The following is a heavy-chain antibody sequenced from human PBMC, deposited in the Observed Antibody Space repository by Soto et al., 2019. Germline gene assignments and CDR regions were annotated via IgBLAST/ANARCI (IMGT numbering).Heavy chain of an antibody. Sequence: PGQSLKISCKGSGYNFAGYWIAWVRQMPGKGLELMGIIYPSDSDTRYRPSFQGQVTISADKSISSAYLQWSSLRASDTAMYYCARGGVSTRTFDYWGHGTTATVSS. CDR3: ARGGVSTRTFDY. CDR2: IYPSDSDT. D-gene: IGHD3-3*01. J-gene: IGHJ4*01. V-gene: IGHV5-51*01. CDR1: GYNFAGYW.